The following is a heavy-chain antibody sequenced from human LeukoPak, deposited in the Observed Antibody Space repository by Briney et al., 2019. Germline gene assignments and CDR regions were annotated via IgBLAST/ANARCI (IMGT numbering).Heavy chain of an antibody. Sequence: SETLSLTCAVYGGSFSGYYWSWIRQPPGKGLEWIGEINHSGSTNYNPSLKSRVTISVDTSKNQFSLKLSSVTAAHTAVYYCARVYYRSWFDPWGQGTLVTVSS. CDR1: GGSFSGYY. CDR3: ARVYYRSWFDP. V-gene: IGHV4-34*01. J-gene: IGHJ5*02. D-gene: IGHD3-10*01. CDR2: INHSGST.